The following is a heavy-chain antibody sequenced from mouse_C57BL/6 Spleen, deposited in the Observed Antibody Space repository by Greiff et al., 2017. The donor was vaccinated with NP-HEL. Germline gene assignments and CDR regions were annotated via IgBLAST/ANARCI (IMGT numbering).Heavy chain of an antibody. J-gene: IGHJ2*01. V-gene: IGHV14-3*01. D-gene: IGHD1-1*01. Sequence: VQLQQSVAELVRPGASVKLSCTASGFNITNTYMHWVKQRSEQGLEWIGRIDPANGNTKYAPKFKGKATITADTSSNTAYLQLSSLTSEDTVIYYCATVYGSSYDYWGQGTTLTVSS. CDR3: ATVYGSSYDY. CDR1: GFNITNTY. CDR2: IDPANGNT.